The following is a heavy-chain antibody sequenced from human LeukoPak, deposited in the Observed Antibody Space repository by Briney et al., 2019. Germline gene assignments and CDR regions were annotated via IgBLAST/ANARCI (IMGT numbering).Heavy chain of an antibody. Sequence: GSSVKVSCKASGGTFSSYAISWVRQAPGQGLEWMGGIIPIFGTANYAQKFQGRVTITTDESTSTAYMELSSLRSEGTPVYYCARDFLGYCSGGSCQTYDAFDIWGQGTMVTVSS. CDR1: GGTFSSYA. J-gene: IGHJ3*02. CDR2: IIPIFGTA. D-gene: IGHD2-15*01. CDR3: ARDFLGYCSGGSCQTYDAFDI. V-gene: IGHV1-69*05.